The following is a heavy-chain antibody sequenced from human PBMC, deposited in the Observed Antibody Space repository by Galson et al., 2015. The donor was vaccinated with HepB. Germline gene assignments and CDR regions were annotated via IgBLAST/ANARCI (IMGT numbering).Heavy chain of an antibody. V-gene: IGHV1-69*13. CDR1: GGTFSSYA. D-gene: IGHD3-3*01. J-gene: IGHJ6*02. CDR3: ARDQSITIFEVGYGMDV. Sequence: SVKVSCKASGGTFSSYAISWVRQAPGQGLEWMRGIIPIFGTANYAQKFQGRVTITADESTSTAYMELSSLRSEDTAVYYCARDQSITIFEVGYGMDVWGQGTTVTVSS. CDR2: IIPIFGTA.